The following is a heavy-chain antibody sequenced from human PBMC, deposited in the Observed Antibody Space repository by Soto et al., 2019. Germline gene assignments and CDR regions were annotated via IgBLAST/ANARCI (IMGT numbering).Heavy chain of an antibody. CDR3: AKGGYCSSTSCPFDY. Sequence: GGSLRLSCAASGFTFSSYGMHWVRQAPGKGLEWVAVISYDGSNKYYADSVKGRFTISRDNSKNTLYLQMNSLRPEDTAVYYCAKGGYCSSTSCPFDYWGQGTPVTVSS. V-gene: IGHV3-30*18. J-gene: IGHJ4*02. CDR2: ISYDGSNK. CDR1: GFTFSSYG. D-gene: IGHD2-2*01.